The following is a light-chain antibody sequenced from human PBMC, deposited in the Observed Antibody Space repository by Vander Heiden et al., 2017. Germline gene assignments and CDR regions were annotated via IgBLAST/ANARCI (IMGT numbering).Light chain of an antibody. CDR3: ATWDDTLSGRVV. J-gene: IGLJ2*01. V-gene: IGLV1-47*01. Sequence: VTISCSGGRSNIGTNYVYWYQQLPASAPKILIYRNDQRPSGVPDRSSASKSGSSAALAINGLRSEDEADYYCATWDDTLSGRVVFGGGTRLTAL. CDR2: RND. CDR1: RSNIGTNY.